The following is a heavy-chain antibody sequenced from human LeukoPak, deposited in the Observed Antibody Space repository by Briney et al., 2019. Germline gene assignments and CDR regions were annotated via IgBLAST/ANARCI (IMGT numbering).Heavy chain of an antibody. CDR1: GFTFSSYS. V-gene: IGHV3-21*01. J-gene: IGHJ4*02. CDR3: ARDDVPWDSSGWYDY. Sequence: KPGGSLRLSCAASGFTFSSYSMNWVRQAPGKELEWVSSISSSSSYIYYADSVKGRFTISRDNAKNSLYLQMNSLRAEDTAVYYCARDDVPWDSSGWYDYWGQGTLVTVSS. D-gene: IGHD6-19*01. CDR2: ISSSSSYI.